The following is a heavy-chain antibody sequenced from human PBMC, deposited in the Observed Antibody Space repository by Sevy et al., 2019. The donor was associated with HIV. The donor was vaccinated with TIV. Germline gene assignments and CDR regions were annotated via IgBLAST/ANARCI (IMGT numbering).Heavy chain of an antibody. D-gene: IGHD3-10*01. Sequence: SGPTLVKRTQTLTLTCTFSGFSLSTSGVGVGWIRQPPGKALEWLALIYWNDDKRYSPSLKSRLTITKDTSKNQVVLTMTNMDPVDTATYHCAHSGSPYYYGSGSNRRLNRDVGLYDYWGQGTLVTVSS. CDR2: IYWNDDK. V-gene: IGHV2-5*01. CDR3: AHSGSPYYYGSGSNRRLNRDVGLYDY. J-gene: IGHJ4*02. CDR1: GFSLSTSGVG.